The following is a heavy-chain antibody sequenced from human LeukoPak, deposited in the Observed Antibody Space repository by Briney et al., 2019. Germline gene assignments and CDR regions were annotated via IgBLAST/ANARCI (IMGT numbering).Heavy chain of an antibody. J-gene: IGHJ4*02. CDR2: IIPIFGTA. CDR1: GGTFSSYA. Sequence: ASVKVSCKASGGTFSSYAISWVRQAPGQGLEWMGGIIPIFGTANYAQKFQGRVTITTDESTSTAYMELSSLRSEDTAVYYCARGDEYSSSSFDYWGQGTLVTVSS. V-gene: IGHV1-69*05. CDR3: ARGDEYSSSSFDY. D-gene: IGHD6-6*01.